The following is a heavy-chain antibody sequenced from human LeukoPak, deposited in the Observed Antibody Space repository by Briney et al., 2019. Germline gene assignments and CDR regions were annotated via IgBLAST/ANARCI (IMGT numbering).Heavy chain of an antibody. CDR3: ARDDYDSGGYFDH. CDR2: IGISSGYI. CDR1: GFTFSRYS. V-gene: IGHV3-21*01. J-gene: IGHJ4*02. Sequence: GGSLRLSCAASGFTFSRYSMNWVRQAPGKELEWVSSIGISSGYIYYADSVKGRFTISRDNAKNSLYLQMNSLRAEDTAVYYCARDDYDSGGYFDHWGQGTLVTVSS. D-gene: IGHD3-22*01.